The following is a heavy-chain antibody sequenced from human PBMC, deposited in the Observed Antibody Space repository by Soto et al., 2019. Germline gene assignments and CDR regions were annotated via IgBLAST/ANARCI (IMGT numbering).Heavy chain of an antibody. CDR2: IYSSGNT. V-gene: IGHV4-30-4*08. Sequence: SETLSLTCTVSGGSISSGDYYWSWIRQPPGKGLEWIGYIYSSGNTYYNPSLLSRVTISVDTSMNQFSLKLSSVTAADTAVYYSARLTLYCVGISCHGYYGMEVWDQGTRVTVSS. D-gene: IGHD2-21*01. J-gene: IGHJ6*02. CDR3: ARLTLYCVGISCHGYYGMEV. CDR1: GGSISSGDYY.